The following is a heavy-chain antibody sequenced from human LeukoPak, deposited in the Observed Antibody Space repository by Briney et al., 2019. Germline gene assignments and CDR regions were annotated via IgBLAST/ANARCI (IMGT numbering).Heavy chain of an antibody. V-gene: IGHV4-59*03. Sequence: SETLSLTCTVSGGSISSYYWNWIRQPPGKGLEWIGYIYYIGSTNYNPSLKSRVTMSVDTSNNQFSLKLSSVTAADTAVYYCATGVHGIAAAGDYYFDYWGQGTLVTVSS. CDR3: ATGVHGIAAAGDYYFDY. J-gene: IGHJ4*02. D-gene: IGHD6-13*01. CDR1: GGSISSYY. CDR2: IYYIGST.